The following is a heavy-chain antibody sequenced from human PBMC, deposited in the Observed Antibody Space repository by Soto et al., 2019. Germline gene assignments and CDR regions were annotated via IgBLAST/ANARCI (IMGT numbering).Heavy chain of an antibody. V-gene: IGHV4-39*01. Sequence: SETLSLTCTVSGGSISSTDHYWGWVRQPPGKGLEWLGSIYFAGSTFHNPALKSRATISVDTSRNQFSLRLTTVTASDTAVSYCARLVFHCLRGSCADHSFYGLDVWGQGTTVTVSS. J-gene: IGHJ6*02. CDR2: IYFAGST. CDR3: ARLVFHCLRGSCADHSFYGLDV. D-gene: IGHD2-15*01. CDR1: GGSISSTDHY.